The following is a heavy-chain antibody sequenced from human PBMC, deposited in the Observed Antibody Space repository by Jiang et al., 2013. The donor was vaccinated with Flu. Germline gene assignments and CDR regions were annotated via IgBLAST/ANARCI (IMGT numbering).Heavy chain of an antibody. CDR1: GGSISSVGYY. Sequence: TLSLTCTVSGGSISSVGYYWSWDPPAPREGAWSGIGYIYYSGSTYYNPSLKSRVTISVDTSKNQFSLKLSSVTAADTAVYYCARDGYSSGWYNYYGMDVWGQGTTVTVSS. CDR2: IYYSGST. D-gene: IGHD6-19*01. V-gene: IGHV4-31*03. J-gene: IGHJ6*02. CDR3: ARDGYSSGWYNYYGMDV.